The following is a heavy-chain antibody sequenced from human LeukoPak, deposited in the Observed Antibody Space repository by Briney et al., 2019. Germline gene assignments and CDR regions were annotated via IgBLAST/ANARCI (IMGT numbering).Heavy chain of an antibody. D-gene: IGHD3-3*01. CDR3: ARHFRGGYDFWSGYYTGYNWFDP. CDR2: ISAYNGNT. CDR1: GYTFTSYG. V-gene: IGHV1-18*01. Sequence: ASVKVSCEASGYTFTSYGISWVRQAPGQGLEWMGWISAYNGNTNYAQKLQGRVTMTTDTSTSTAYMELRSLRSDDTAVYYCARHFRGGYDFWSGYYTGYNWFDPWGQGTLVTVSS. J-gene: IGHJ5*02.